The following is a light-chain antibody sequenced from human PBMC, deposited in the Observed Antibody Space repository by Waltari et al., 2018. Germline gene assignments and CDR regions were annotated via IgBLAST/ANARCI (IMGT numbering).Light chain of an antibody. CDR2: GAS. J-gene: IGKJ1*01. CDR1: PSVSSN. V-gene: IGKV3-15*01. Sequence: EIVMTPSPATLSVSPGERDTFSCRATPSVSSNLAWYQQKPGQAPRLLIYGASTRATGIPARFSGSGSGTECTLTISSMQSEDFAVYYCQQYNNWPRTFGQGTKVEIK. CDR3: QQYNNWPRT.